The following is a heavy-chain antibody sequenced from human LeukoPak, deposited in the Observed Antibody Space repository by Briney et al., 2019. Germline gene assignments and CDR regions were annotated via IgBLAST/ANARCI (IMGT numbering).Heavy chain of an antibody. CDR3: ARKSVTMVRGVIITYAFDI. Sequence: PGGSLRLSCAASGFTFSSYGMHWVRQAPGKGLEWVAFIRYDGSNKYYADSVKGRFTISRDNSKNTLYLQMNSLRAEDTAVYYCARKSVTMVRGVIITYAFDIWGQGTMVTVSS. D-gene: IGHD3-10*01. V-gene: IGHV3-30*02. CDR2: IRYDGSNK. CDR1: GFTFSSYG. J-gene: IGHJ3*02.